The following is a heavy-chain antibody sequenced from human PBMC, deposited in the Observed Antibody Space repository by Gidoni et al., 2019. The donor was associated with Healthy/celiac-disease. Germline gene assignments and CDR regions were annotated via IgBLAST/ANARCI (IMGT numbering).Heavy chain of an antibody. CDR1: GGTFSSYA. CDR3: ASAHGSGWYRGVVYYFDY. V-gene: IGHV1-69*01. D-gene: IGHD6-19*01. J-gene: IGHJ4*02. Sequence: QVQLVQSGAEVKKPGSSVKVSCKASGGTFSSYASSWVRQAPGQGLEWMGGIIPIFGTANYAQKFQGRVTITADESTSTAYMELSSLRSEDTAVYYCASAHGSGWYRGVVYYFDYWGQGTLVTVSS. CDR2: IIPIFGTA.